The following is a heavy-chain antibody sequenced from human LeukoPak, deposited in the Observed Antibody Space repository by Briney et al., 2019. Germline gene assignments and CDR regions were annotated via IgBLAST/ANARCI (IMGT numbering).Heavy chain of an antibody. Sequence: SETLSLTCTVSGVSTTNGIYYWAWIRQPPGKGLEWIGSVHNVGSTYYNLSLRSRVTMSIDTSKNQFSLRLKSVTAADTAVYYRARHAEYNSGWHFYLDHWGQGILVTVSS. CDR1: GVSTTNGIYY. CDR3: ARHAEYNSGWHFYLDH. D-gene: IGHD6-19*01. CDR2: VHNVGST. J-gene: IGHJ4*02. V-gene: IGHV4-39*01.